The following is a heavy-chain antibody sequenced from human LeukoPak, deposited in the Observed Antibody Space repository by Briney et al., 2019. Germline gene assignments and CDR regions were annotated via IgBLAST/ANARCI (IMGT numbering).Heavy chain of an antibody. Sequence: GGSLRLSCAASGFTFSSYWTSWVRQAPGKGLEWVANIKQDGSEKYYVDSVKGRFTISRDNAKNSLYLQMNSLRAEDTAVYYCASSAVAAYYFDYWGQGTLVTVSS. J-gene: IGHJ4*02. CDR2: IKQDGSEK. V-gene: IGHV3-7*01. D-gene: IGHD6-19*01. CDR1: GFTFSSYW. CDR3: ASSAVAAYYFDY.